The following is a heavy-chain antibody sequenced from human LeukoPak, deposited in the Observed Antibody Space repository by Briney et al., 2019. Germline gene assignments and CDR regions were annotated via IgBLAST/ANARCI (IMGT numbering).Heavy chain of an antibody. Sequence: GASVKVSCKASGYTFTSHAMNWVRQAPGQGLEWMGGINTNTGNPTYAQGFTGRFVFSLDTSVSTAYLQISSLKAEDTAVYYCARPGIEQQLVYDAFDIWGQGTMVTVSS. CDR1: GYTFTSHA. J-gene: IGHJ3*02. CDR2: INTNTGNP. D-gene: IGHD6-13*01. V-gene: IGHV7-4-1*02. CDR3: ARPGIEQQLVYDAFDI.